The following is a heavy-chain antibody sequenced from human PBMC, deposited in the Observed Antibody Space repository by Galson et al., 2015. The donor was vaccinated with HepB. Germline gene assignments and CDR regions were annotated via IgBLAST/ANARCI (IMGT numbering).Heavy chain of an antibody. D-gene: IGHD4-17*01. Sequence: SLRLSCAASGFTFSGSAMHWVRQASGKGLEWVGRIRSKANSYATAYAASVKGRFTISRDDSKNTLYLQMNSLRAEDTAVYYCAKGGNYGPLYWAQGTLVTVSS. CDR3: AKGGNYGPLY. CDR1: GFTFSGSA. J-gene: IGHJ4*02. V-gene: IGHV3-73*01. CDR2: IRSKANSYAT.